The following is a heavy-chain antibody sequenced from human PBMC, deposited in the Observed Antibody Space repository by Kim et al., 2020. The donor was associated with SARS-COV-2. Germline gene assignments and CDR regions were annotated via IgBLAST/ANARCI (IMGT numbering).Heavy chain of an antibody. CDR3: TRERTPDSSGWGSDAFDI. V-gene: IGHV3-49*04. J-gene: IGHJ3*02. D-gene: IGHD6-19*01. CDR2: IRSKAYGGTT. Sequence: GGSLRLSCTASGFTFGDYAMSWVRQAPGKGLEWVGFIRSKAYGGTTEYAASVKGRFTISRDDSKSIAYLQMNSLKTEDTAVYYCTRERTPDSSGWGSDAFDIWGQGTMVTVSS. CDR1: GFTFGDYA.